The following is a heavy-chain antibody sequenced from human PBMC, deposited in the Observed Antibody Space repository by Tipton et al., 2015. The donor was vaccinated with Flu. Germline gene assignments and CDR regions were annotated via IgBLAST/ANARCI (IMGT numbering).Heavy chain of an antibody. Sequence: QVQLVQSGGGVVQPGRSLRLSCAASGFTFSSYGMHWVRQAPGKGLEWVAVIWYDGSNKYYADSVKGRFTISRDNSKNTLYLQMNSLRAEDTAVYYCARDGDCGGDCYSDYWGQGTLVTVSS. D-gene: IGHD2-21*01. CDR3: ARDGDCGGDCYSDY. CDR2: IWYDGSNK. J-gene: IGHJ4*02. CDR1: GFTFSSYG. V-gene: IGHV3-33*01.